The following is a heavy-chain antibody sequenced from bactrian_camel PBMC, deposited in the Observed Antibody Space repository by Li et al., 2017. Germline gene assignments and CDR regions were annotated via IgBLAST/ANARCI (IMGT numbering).Heavy chain of an antibody. CDR2: ISGGGGPT. D-gene: IGHD1*01. V-gene: IGHV3S42*01. J-gene: IGHJ7*01. CDR1: GFTFSRHS. Sequence: DVQLVESGGDLVQPGGSLTLSRAASGFTFSRHSMTWVRQAPGKGLEWVSVISGGGGPTRYAGSVKDRFTISRDNTKNMLFLQMDDLMPEDTATYYCTACPGADLSTLRDMPQWGKGTQVTVS.